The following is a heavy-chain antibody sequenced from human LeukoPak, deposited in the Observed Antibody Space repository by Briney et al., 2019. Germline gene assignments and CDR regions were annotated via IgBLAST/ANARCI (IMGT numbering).Heavy chain of an antibody. Sequence: GASVTVSCKASGYTFTSYAMNWVRQAPGQGLEWMGWISAYNGNTNYAQKLQGRITMTTDTSTSTAYMELRSLRSDDTAVYYCARLTNDFWSGYWAPYYYYYMDVWGKGTTVTVSS. D-gene: IGHD3-3*01. CDR2: ISAYNGNT. J-gene: IGHJ6*03. V-gene: IGHV1-18*01. CDR1: GYTFTSYA. CDR3: ARLTNDFWSGYWAPYYYYYMDV.